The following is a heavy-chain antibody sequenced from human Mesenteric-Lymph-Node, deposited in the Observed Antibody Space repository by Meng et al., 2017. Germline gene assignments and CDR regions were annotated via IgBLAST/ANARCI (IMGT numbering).Heavy chain of an antibody. Sequence: VQFEYELPTPWAYGQAPCRASGYTFTSYGISWVGQAHGQGLKCMGWIIAYNGNTNYAQKLQGRVTMTTDTSTSTAYMELRSLRSDDTAVYYCARVFLAAAGQNWFDPWGQGTLVTVSS. D-gene: IGHD6-13*01. CDR2: IIAYNGNT. V-gene: IGHV1-18*01. CDR1: GYTFTSYG. CDR3: ARVFLAAAGQNWFDP. J-gene: IGHJ5*02.